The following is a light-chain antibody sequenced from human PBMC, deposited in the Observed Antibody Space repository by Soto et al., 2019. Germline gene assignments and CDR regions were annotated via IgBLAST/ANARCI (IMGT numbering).Light chain of an antibody. Sequence: EIVMTQSPATLSVSPGERATLSCRASQSVNSNLAWYRQKPGQAPRLLISDASTRATGVPARFSGSGSGTEFTITISSLQSEDAGIYYCQQYNFWPPLTVGGGTKLEIK. V-gene: IGKV3-15*01. CDR3: QQYNFWPPLT. J-gene: IGKJ4*01. CDR2: DAS. CDR1: QSVNSN.